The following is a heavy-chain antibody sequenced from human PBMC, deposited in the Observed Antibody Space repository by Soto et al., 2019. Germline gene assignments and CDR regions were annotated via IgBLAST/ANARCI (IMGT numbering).Heavy chain of an antibody. CDR1: GFTFSDYD. J-gene: IGHJ6*02. CDR2: ITGSSDYT. Sequence: QVQLVESGGGLVRPGGSLRLSCAASGFTFSDYDMTWIRQAPGKGLEWVSYITGSSDYTNYADSVKGRFTISRDNVKISLYLQMNSLMAEDTAGYYCAREYSYVMDVWGQGTTVTVSS. V-gene: IGHV3-11*05. CDR3: AREYSYVMDV.